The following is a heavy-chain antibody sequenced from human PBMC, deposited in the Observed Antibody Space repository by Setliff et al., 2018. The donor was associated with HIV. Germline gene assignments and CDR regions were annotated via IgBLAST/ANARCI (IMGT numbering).Heavy chain of an antibody. V-gene: IGHV3-11*04. CDR2: ISGTGNTV. CDR1: GFTFSDFY. J-gene: IGHJ5*02. D-gene: IGHD6-6*01. CDR3: ARGWQHVIPFDH. Sequence: GSLRLSCGASGFTFSDFYMSWIRQAPGKGLEWIAYISGTGNTVYHSASVRGRFSISRDNANRSVSLEMRSLRGDDTAVYFCARGWQHVIPFDHWGQGTLVTVSS.